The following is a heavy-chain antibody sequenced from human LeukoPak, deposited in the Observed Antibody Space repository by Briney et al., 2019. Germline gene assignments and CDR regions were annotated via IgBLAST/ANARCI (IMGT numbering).Heavy chain of an antibody. Sequence: PGGSLRLSCAASGFTFSSYGMYWVRQAPGKGLEWVAFIRYDGSNKYYADSVKGRFTISRDNSKNTLYLQMNSLRAEDTAVYYFANDDCSSTSCLDYWGQGTLVTVSS. D-gene: IGHD2-2*01. CDR3: ANDDCSSTSCLDY. CDR2: IRYDGSNK. J-gene: IGHJ4*02. V-gene: IGHV3-30*02. CDR1: GFTFSSYG.